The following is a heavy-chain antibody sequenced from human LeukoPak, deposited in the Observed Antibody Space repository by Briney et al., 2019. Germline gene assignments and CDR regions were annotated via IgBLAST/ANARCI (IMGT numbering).Heavy chain of an antibody. CDR2: INHSGST. Sequence: SETLSLTCAVYGGSFSGYYWSWIRQPPGKGLEWIGEINHSGSTNYNPSLKSRVTISVDTSKNQFSLKLSSVTAADTAVYYRARGPTYYDFWSGYSIDYWGQGTLVTVSS. CDR1: GGSFSGYY. J-gene: IGHJ4*02. D-gene: IGHD3-3*01. CDR3: ARGPTYYDFWSGYSIDY. V-gene: IGHV4-34*01.